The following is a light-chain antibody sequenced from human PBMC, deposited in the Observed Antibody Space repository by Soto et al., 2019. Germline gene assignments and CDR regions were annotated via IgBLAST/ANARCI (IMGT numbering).Light chain of an antibody. Sequence: EIVMTQSPATLSVSPGERATLSCRASQSVSSNLAWYQQKPGQAPRLLIYSASSRTTGIPDRFSGSGSGTDFTLTISRLEPEDFAVYYCQQYGNSPSAFGQGTKVDIK. J-gene: IGKJ1*01. CDR1: QSVSSN. CDR3: QQYGNSPSA. V-gene: IGKV3D-15*01. CDR2: SAS.